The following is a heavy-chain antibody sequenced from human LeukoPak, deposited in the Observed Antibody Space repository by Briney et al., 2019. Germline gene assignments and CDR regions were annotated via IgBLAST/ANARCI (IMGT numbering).Heavy chain of an antibody. CDR3: AREDLYCRSTSCYPNWFDP. CDR1: GGSISTYY. V-gene: IGHV4-59*01. D-gene: IGHD2-2*01. Sequence: SETLSLTCTVSGGSISTYYWSWIRQPPGKGLEWIGYIYYSGITNYNPSLKSRVSLSLDKSKNQFSLTLISFIPAATAVYYGAREDLYCRSTSCYPNWFDPWGQGTLVTVSS. CDR2: IYYSGIT. J-gene: IGHJ5*02.